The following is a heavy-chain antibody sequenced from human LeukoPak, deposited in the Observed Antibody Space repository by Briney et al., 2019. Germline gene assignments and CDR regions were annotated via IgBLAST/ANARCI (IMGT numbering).Heavy chain of an antibody. CDR1: GGSISSHY. Sequence: SETLSLTCTVSGGSISSHYWSWIRQPPGKGLEWIGYIYYSGSTNYNPSLKSRVTISVDTSKNQFSLKLSSVTAADTAVYYCARDLVVPAAPGYYYYYMDVWGKGTTVTVSS. V-gene: IGHV4-59*11. J-gene: IGHJ6*03. D-gene: IGHD2-2*01. CDR2: IYYSGST. CDR3: ARDLVVPAAPGYYYYYMDV.